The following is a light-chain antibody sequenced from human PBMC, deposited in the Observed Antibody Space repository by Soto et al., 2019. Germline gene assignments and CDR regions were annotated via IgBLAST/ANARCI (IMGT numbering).Light chain of an antibody. J-gene: IGKJ1*01. V-gene: IGKV1-5*01. Sequence: DIQMTQSPATLSASVGDRVTITCRATQSISGWLAWFQQKPGKAPKLLIYDASKLESGVPSRFSGGGSGTEFTLSISSLQPDDFATYYCQRYNSYSPFGQGNKVEIK. CDR1: QSISGW. CDR3: QRYNSYSP. CDR2: DAS.